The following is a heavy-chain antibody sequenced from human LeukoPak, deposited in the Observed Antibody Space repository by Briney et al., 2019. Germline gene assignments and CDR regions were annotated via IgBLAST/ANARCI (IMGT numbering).Heavy chain of an antibody. J-gene: IGHJ3*02. Sequence: ASVKVSCKASGYTFTSYYMHWVRQAPGQGLEWMGIINPSGGSTSYAQKFQGRVTMTRDTSTSTVYMELSRLRSDDTAVYYCARQNALYDAFDIWGQGTMVTVSS. V-gene: IGHV1-46*01. CDR1: GYTFTSYY. CDR2: INPSGGST. CDR3: ARQNALYDAFDI. D-gene: IGHD2-2*01.